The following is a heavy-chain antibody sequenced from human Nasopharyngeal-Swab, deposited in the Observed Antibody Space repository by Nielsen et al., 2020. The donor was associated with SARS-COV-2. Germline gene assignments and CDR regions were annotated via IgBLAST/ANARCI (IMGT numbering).Heavy chain of an antibody. CDR1: GGSFSGYY. CDR2: INHSGST. Sequence: GSLRLSCAVYGGSFSGYYWSWIRQPPGKELEWIGEINHSGSTNYNPSLKSRVTISVDTSKNQFSLKLSSVTAADTAVYYCARGGSSSWYYYYYGMDVWGQGTTVTVSS. J-gene: IGHJ6*02. CDR3: ARGGSSSWYYYYYGMDV. V-gene: IGHV4-34*01. D-gene: IGHD6-13*01.